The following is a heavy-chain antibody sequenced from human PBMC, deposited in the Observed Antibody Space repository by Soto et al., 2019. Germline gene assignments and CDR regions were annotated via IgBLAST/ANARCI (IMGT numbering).Heavy chain of an antibody. V-gene: IGHV4-61*01. D-gene: IGHD2-21*01. CDR1: GGSVSSGSYY. CDR3: VKRSLLVAPT. CDR2: IYYSGTT. Sequence: PSETLSLTCTVSGGSVSSGSYYWSWIRQPPGKGLEWIGYIYYSGTTNYNPSLKSRVSISVDTSKNQFSLKLSSVTAADTAVYYCVKRSLLVAPTWGQGILVTVSS. J-gene: IGHJ4*02.